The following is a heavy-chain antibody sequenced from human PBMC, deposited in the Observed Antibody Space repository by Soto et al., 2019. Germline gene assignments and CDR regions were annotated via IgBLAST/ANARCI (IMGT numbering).Heavy chain of an antibody. Sequence: EVQLVESGGGLVQPGRSLRLSCAASGFTFDDYAMHWVRQAPGKGLEWVSGISWNSGSIGYADSVKGRFTISRDNAKNSLYLQMNSLRAEDTALYYCAKDNAGGNYYYYYVDVWGKGTTVTVSS. J-gene: IGHJ6*03. V-gene: IGHV3-9*01. CDR1: GFTFDDYA. CDR2: ISWNSGSI. D-gene: IGHD1-1*01. CDR3: AKDNAGGNYYYYYVDV.